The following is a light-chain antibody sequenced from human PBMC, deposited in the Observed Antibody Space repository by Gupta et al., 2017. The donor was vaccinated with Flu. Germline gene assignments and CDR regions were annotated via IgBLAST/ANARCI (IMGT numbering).Light chain of an antibody. Sequence: TITSAPGTGSVAGRYDHGCRHHPGSAPTTVIFIDSQIPWGAADPYSGSVDSSANSASLTITGLKAEDEADYYCQSYDRNNTLWVFGGGTKLTVL. V-gene: IGLV6-57*03. CDR1: TGSVAGRY. J-gene: IGLJ3*02. CDR3: QSYDRNNTLWV. CDR2: IDS.